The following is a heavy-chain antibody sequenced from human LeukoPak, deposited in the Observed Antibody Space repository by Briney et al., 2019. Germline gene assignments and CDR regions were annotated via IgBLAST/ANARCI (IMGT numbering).Heavy chain of an antibody. J-gene: IGHJ4*02. CDR3: ARESHNREWLRLFDY. V-gene: IGHV3-53*04. CDR1: GFTVSSNY. D-gene: IGHD5-12*01. Sequence: PGGSLRLSCAASGFTVSSNYMSWVRQAPGKGLEWVSVIYSGGSTYYADSVKGRFTISRHNSKNTLYLQVNSLRAEDTAVYYCARESHNREWLRLFDYWGQGTLVTVSS. CDR2: IYSGGST.